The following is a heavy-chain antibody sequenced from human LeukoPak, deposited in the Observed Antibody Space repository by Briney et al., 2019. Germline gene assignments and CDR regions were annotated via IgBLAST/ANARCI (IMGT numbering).Heavy chain of an antibody. CDR3: ATSSIAVAGTTYCFDY. Sequence: SETLSLTCTVSGGSISSYYWSWIRQPPGKGLEWIGYIYYSGSTNYNPSLKSRVTISVDTSKNQFSLKLSSVTAADTAVYYCATSSIAVAGTTYCFDYWGRGTLVTVSS. D-gene: IGHD6-19*01. CDR2: IYYSGST. V-gene: IGHV4-59*01. CDR1: GGSISSYY. J-gene: IGHJ4*02.